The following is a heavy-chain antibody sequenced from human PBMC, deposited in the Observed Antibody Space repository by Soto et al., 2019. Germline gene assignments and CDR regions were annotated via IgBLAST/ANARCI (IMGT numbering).Heavy chain of an antibody. D-gene: IGHD1-20*01. CDR2: IYYSGST. CDR1: GGSVSSGSYY. CDR3: ATIPTITGTFFDY. V-gene: IGHV4-61*01. J-gene: IGHJ4*02. Sequence: SETLSLTCTVSGGSVSSGSYYWSWIRQPPGKGLEWIGYIYYSGSTNYNPSLKSRVTISVDTSKNQFSLKLSSVTAADTAVYYCATIPTITGTFFDYWGQGTLVTVSS.